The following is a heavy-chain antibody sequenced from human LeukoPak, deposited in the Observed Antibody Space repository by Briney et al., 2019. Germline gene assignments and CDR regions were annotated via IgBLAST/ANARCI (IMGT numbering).Heavy chain of an antibody. CDR2: ISSSSSYI. V-gene: IGHV3-21*01. D-gene: IGHD3-3*01. CDR1: GFTFSSYA. CDR3: ARDPGDYDFWSGYYGGFFDY. J-gene: IGHJ4*02. Sequence: GGSLRLSCAASGFTFSSYAMSWVRQAPGKGLEWVSSISSSSSYIYYADSVKGRFTISRDNAKNSLYLQMNSLRAKDTAVYYCARDPGDYDFWSGYYGGFFDYWGQGTLVTVSS.